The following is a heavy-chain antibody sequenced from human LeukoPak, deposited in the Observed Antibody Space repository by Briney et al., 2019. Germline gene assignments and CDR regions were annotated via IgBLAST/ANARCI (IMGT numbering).Heavy chain of an antibody. V-gene: IGHV3-23*01. CDR3: ANLFDDYVWGSYRY. CDR1: GFTFSSYA. Sequence: GGSLRLSCAASGFTFSSYAMSWVRQAPGKGLEWVSAISGSGGSTYYADSVKGRFTNSRDNSKNTLYLQMNSLRAEDTAVYYCANLFDDYVWGSYRYWGQGTPVTVSS. CDR2: ISGSGGST. D-gene: IGHD3-16*02. J-gene: IGHJ4*02.